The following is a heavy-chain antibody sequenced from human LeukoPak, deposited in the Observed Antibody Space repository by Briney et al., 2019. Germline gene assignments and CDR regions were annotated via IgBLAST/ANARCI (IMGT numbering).Heavy chain of an antibody. CDR1: GFTFSSYS. Sequence: GGSLRLSCAASGFTFSSYSMNWVRQAPGKGLEWVSSISSSSSYIYYADSVKGRFTISRDNAKNSLYLQMNSLRAEDTAVYYCARVKSHHGAFDIWGQGTMVTVSS. V-gene: IGHV3-21*01. J-gene: IGHJ3*02. CDR3: ARVKSHHGAFDI. CDR2: ISSSSSYI.